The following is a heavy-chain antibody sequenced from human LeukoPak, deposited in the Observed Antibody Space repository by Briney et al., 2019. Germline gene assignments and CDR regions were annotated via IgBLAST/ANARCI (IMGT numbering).Heavy chain of an antibody. D-gene: IGHD6-6*01. CDR1: VDTFTGCF. J-gene: IGHJ5*02. CDR3: ARVVLGSSLFDP. V-gene: IGHV1-2*02. CDR2: ISPDSGDT. Sequence: GASVKVSCKASVDTFTGCFFHWVRQASGQGLEWMGWISPDSGDTNYAQKFQDRVTLTKDTSISTAYMELRALTSDDTAIYYCARVVLGSSLFDPWGQGTLVTVSS.